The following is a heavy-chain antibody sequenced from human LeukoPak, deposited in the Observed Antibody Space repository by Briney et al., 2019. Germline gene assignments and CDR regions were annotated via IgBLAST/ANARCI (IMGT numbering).Heavy chain of an antibody. Sequence: GGSLRLSCAASGFTFSNSWMHWVRQAPGKGLVWVSRINSDGKTTSYADSVKGRFTISRDQANNTLYLQMNTLRDEDTAVYYCARGPRYSFYWGQGTLVSVSS. CDR3: ARGPRYSFY. D-gene: IGHD6-13*01. V-gene: IGHV3-74*01. CDR2: INSDGKTT. CDR1: GFTFSNSW. J-gene: IGHJ4*02.